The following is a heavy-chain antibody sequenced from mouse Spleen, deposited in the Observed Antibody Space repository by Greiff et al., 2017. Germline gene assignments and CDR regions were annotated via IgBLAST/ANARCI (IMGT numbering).Heavy chain of an antibody. CDR2: IYPGDGDT. V-gene: IGHV1-82*01. CDR1: GYAFSSSW. J-gene: IGHJ2*01. Sequence: QVQLHQSGPELVKPGASVKISCKASGYAFSSSWMNWVKQRPGKGLEWIGRIYPGDGDTNYNGKFKGKATLTADKSSSTAYMQLSSLTSEDSAVYFCARRGATATDYWGQGTTLTVSS. D-gene: IGHD1-2*01. CDR3: ARRGATATDY.